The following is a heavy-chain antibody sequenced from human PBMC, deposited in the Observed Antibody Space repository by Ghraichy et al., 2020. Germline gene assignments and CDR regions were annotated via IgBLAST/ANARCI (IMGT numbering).Heavy chain of an antibody. V-gene: IGHV3-23*01. CDR2: VSGSGGTT. J-gene: IGHJ3*02. Sequence: GSLRLSCAASGFTFSNSAMNWVRQAPGKGLEWVSGVSGSGGTTYYADSVKGRFTISRDNSKNTLYLQMISLRAEDTAVYYCAKGISAYYYDGFDTWGQGTMVTVSS. CDR1: GFTFSNSA. D-gene: IGHD2/OR15-2a*01. CDR3: AKGISAYYYDGFDT.